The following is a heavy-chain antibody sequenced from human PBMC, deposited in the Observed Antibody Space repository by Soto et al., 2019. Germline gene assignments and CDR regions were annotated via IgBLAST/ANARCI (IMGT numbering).Heavy chain of an antibody. J-gene: IGHJ6*02. V-gene: IGHV4-31*03. D-gene: IGHD6-19*01. Sequence: SSETLSLTCTVSGGSISSGGYYWSWIRQHPGKGLEWIGYIYYSGSTYYNPSLKSRVTISIDTSRNQFSLKLGSVTAADTAIYYCATLVAVADPVGYYYDGMDVWGQGITVTVS. CDR2: IYYSGST. CDR1: GGSISSGGYY. CDR3: ATLVAVADPVGYYYDGMDV.